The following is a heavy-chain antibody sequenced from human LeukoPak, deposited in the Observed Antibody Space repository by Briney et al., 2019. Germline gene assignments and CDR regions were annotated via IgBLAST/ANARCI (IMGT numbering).Heavy chain of an antibody. CDR3: ARLLRFYYDSSGYNPLYFDY. J-gene: IGHJ4*02. CDR2: INHSGST. V-gene: IGHV4-34*01. CDR1: GGSFSGYH. D-gene: IGHD3-22*01. Sequence: SETLSLTCAVYGGSFSGYHWSWIRQPPGKGLEWIGEINHSGSTNYNPSLKSRATISVDTSKNQFSLKLSSVTAADTAVYYCARLLRFYYDSSGYNPLYFDYWGPGTLVTVSS.